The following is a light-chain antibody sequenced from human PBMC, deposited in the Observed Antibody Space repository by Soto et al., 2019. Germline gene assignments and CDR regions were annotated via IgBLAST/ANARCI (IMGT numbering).Light chain of an antibody. V-gene: IGKV3-20*01. J-gene: IGKJ1*01. CDR3: QQYGSLPWT. CDR1: QSVSSSY. Sequence: EFVLTQSPVTLSLSRGERATLSCRAIQSVSSSYLAWYQQKPGQAPRLLIYRASSRATGIPERFGGSGSGTDFTLAISRLEPEDFAVYYCQQYGSLPWTFGQGTKVDIK. CDR2: RAS.